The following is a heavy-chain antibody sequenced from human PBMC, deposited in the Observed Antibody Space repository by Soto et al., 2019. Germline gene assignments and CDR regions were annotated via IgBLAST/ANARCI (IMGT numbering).Heavy chain of an antibody. CDR1: GFTFSSYA. Sequence: GGSLRLSCAASGFTFSSYAMSWVRQAPGKGLEWVSAISGSGGSTYYADSVKGRFTISRDNSKNTLYLQMNSLRAEDTAVYYCAKVPYYDFWSGYYYYYMDVWGKGTTVTVSS. CDR3: AKVPYYDFWSGYYYYYMDV. CDR2: ISGSGGST. D-gene: IGHD3-3*01. V-gene: IGHV3-23*01. J-gene: IGHJ6*03.